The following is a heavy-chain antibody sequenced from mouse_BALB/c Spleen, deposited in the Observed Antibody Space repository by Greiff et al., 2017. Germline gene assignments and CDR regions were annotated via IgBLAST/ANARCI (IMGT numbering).Heavy chain of an antibody. CDR1: GFSLTDYG. V-gene: IGHV2-6-5*01. Sequence: VKLMESGPGLVAPSQSLSITCTVSGFSLTDYGVSWIRQPPGKGLEWLGVIWGGGSTYYNSALKSRLSISKDNSKSQVFLKMNSLQTDDTAMYYCAKHEKITTWYFDVWGAGTTVTVSS. J-gene: IGHJ1*01. CDR2: IWGGGST. CDR3: AKHEKITTWYFDV. D-gene: IGHD2-4*01.